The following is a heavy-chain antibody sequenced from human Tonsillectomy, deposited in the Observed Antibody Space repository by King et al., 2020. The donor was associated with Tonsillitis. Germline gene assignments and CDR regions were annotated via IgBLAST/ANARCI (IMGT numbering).Heavy chain of an antibody. CDR3: AGRPYSRNGGGDY. J-gene: IGHJ4*02. V-gene: IGHV5-10-1*03. D-gene: IGHD2-8*01. CDR1: GYRFTNYW. Sequence: VQLVESGAEVKKPGESLRISCKGSGYRFTNYWISWVRQMPGKGLEWMGRIDPSDSYSDYGPSLQGHVTNSADKSISTAYLQWSSLKASDTVMYYCAGRPYSRNGGGDYWGQGTLVTVSS. CDR2: IDPSDSYS.